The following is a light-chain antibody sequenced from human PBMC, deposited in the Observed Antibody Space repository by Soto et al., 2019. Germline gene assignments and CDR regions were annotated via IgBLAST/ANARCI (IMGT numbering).Light chain of an antibody. CDR3: LPHNSYPWLT. CDR2: AAS. V-gene: IGKV1-17*01. CDR1: QGIRNE. J-gene: IGKJ4*01. Sequence: DIQMTQSPSSLSASVGDRVTITCRGSQGIRNELGWYQQKPGKAPKRLIYAASSLQSGVPSRFSGSGSGTEFTLTISSLQPEDFATYYCLPHNSYPWLTFGGGTKVEIK.